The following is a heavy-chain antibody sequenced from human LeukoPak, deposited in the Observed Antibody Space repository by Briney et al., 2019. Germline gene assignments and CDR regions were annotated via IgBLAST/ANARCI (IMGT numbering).Heavy chain of an antibody. CDR2: IYYSGST. V-gene: IGHV4-39*01. CDR3: ARSEGELLNY. Sequence: SETLSLTCTVSGGSISSSSYYWGWLRQPPGKGLEWIGSIYYSGSTYYNPSLKSRVTISVDTSKNQFSLKLSSVTAADTAVYYCARSEGELLNYWGQGTLGTVSS. CDR1: GGSISSSSYY. J-gene: IGHJ4*02. D-gene: IGHD1-26*01.